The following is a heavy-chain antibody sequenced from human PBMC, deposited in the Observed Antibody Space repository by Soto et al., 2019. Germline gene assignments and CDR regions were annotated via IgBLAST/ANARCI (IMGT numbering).Heavy chain of an antibody. CDR2: INHSGST. CDR3: ARGRVTGSGYYGMDV. V-gene: IGHV4-34*01. D-gene: IGHD3-10*01. CDR1: GGSFSGYY. Sequence: PSETLSLTCAVYGGSFSGYYWSWIRQPPGKGLEWIGEINHSGSTNYNPSLKSRVTISVDTSKNQFSLKLSSVTAADTAVYYCARGRVTGSGYYGMDVWGQGTTVTVSS. J-gene: IGHJ6*02.